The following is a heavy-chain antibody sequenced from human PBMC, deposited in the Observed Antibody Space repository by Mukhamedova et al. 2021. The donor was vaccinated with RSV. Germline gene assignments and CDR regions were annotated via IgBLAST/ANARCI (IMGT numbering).Heavy chain of an antibody. V-gene: IGHV3-49*02. CDR3: TRAPITYYDFWSGLDAFDI. D-gene: IGHD3-3*01. J-gene: IGHJ3*02. Sequence: EYAASVKGRFTISRDDSKSIAYLQMNSLKTEDTAVYYCTRAPITYYDFWSGLDAFDILGQGTMVTVSS.